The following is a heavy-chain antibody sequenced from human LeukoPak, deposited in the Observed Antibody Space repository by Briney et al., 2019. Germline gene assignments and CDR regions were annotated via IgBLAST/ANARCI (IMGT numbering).Heavy chain of an antibody. CDR3: AMSGYDYGY. Sequence: GGSLRLSCAASGFTFSSYWMNWVRQAPGKGLEWVASIKQDGSEKYYVDSVKGRFTISRDNAKNSVYLQMNSLRAEDTAVYYCAMSGYDYGYWGQGTLVTVSS. CDR2: IKQDGSEK. J-gene: IGHJ4*02. V-gene: IGHV3-7*03. D-gene: IGHD5-12*01. CDR1: GFTFSSYW.